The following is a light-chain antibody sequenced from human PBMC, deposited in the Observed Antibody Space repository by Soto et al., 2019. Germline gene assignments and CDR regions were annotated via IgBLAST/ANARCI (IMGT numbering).Light chain of an antibody. CDR3: QQYGSSPTWT. V-gene: IGKV3-20*01. CDR2: VAS. J-gene: IGKJ1*01. CDR1: QSVSSSY. Sequence: EIVLTPSPGTLSLSPGERATLSCRASQSVSSSYLAWYQQKPGQAPRLLIYVASSRATGIPDRFSGRGSGTDFTLTISRLEPEDFAVYYCQQYGSSPTWTFGQGTKVEIK.